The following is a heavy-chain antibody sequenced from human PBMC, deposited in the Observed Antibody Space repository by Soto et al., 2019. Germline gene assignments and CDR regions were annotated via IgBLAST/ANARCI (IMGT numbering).Heavy chain of an antibody. D-gene: IGHD1-20*01. CDR2: IKRDGSET. CDR3: XXDXNNWNDFDY. J-gene: IGHJ4*02. CDR1: TFIFSTYW. Sequence: EVQLVESGGGLVQPGGSLRLSCAAPTFIFSTYWMTWVRQAPGKGLEWVANIKRDGSETHYADSVKGRFTISRDNAKNXLYLQXNSLRXXXXXXXXXXXDXNNWNDFDYWGQGTLVTVSS. V-gene: IGHV3-7*01.